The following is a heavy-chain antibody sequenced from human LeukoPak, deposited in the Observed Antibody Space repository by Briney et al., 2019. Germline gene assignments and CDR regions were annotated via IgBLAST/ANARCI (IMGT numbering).Heavy chain of an antibody. J-gene: IGHJ4*02. D-gene: IGHD2-15*01. CDR1: GFTVSSNY. CDR3: AKARGEQNGGSNY. V-gene: IGHV3-53*01. CDR2: IYSGGST. Sequence: PGGSLRLSCAASGFTVSSNYMSWVRQAPGKGLEWVSVIYSGGSTYYADSVKGRFTISRDNSKNTLYLQMNSLRAEDTAVYYCAKARGEQNGGSNYWGQGTLVTVSS.